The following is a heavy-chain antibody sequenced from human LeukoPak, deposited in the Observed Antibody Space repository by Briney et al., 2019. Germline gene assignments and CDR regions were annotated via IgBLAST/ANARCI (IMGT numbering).Heavy chain of an antibody. CDR2: IKQDGSEK. Sequence: GGSLRLSCAASGFTFSDQYMDWVRQAPGKGLEWVANIKQDGSEKYYVDSVKGRFTISRDNAKNSLYLQMNSLRAEDTAVYYCAKRYCSGGSCYGQFDYWGQGTLVTVSS. V-gene: IGHV3-7*01. CDR1: GFTFSDQY. J-gene: IGHJ4*02. CDR3: AKRYCSGGSCYGQFDY. D-gene: IGHD2-15*01.